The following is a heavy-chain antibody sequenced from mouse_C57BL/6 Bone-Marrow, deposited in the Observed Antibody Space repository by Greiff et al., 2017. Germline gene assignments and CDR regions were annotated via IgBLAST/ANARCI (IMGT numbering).Heavy chain of an antibody. CDR1: GYTFTDHT. Sequence: VQLQQSDAELVKPGASVKISCKVSGYTFTDHTIHWMKQRPEQGLEWIGYIYPRDGSTKYNEKFKGKATLTADKSSSTAYMQLNSLTSEDSAVYFCAKEGYYSGSSAWFAYWGQGTLVTVFA. CDR2: IYPRDGST. V-gene: IGHV1-78*01. J-gene: IGHJ3*01. D-gene: IGHD1-1*01. CDR3: AKEGYYSGSSAWFAY.